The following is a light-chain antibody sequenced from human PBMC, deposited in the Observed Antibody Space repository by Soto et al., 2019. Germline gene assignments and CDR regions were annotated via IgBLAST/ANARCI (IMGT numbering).Light chain of an antibody. CDR1: QDISNY. J-gene: IGKJ4*01. CDR3: QQYDNLPLT. Sequence: DIQMTQSPSSLSASVGDRVTLTCQASQDISNYLNWYQQKPGKAPKLLIYDASNLHTGVPSRFSGSRSGTDFTFTISSLQPEDFATYYCQQYDNLPLTFGGGTKVDIK. CDR2: DAS. V-gene: IGKV1-33*01.